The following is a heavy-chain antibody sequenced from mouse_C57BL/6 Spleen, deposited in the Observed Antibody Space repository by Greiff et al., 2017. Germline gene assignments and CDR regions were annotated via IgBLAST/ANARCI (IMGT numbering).Heavy chain of an antibody. CDR2: IHPNSGST. J-gene: IGHJ4*01. CDR3: AREGVQGAMDY. V-gene: IGHV1-64*01. D-gene: IGHD2-14*01. Sequence: QVQLKQPGAELVKPGASVKLSCKASGYTFTSYWMHWVKQRPGQGLEWIGMIHPNSGSTNYNEKFKSKATLTVDKSSSTAYMQLSSLTSEDSAVYYCAREGVQGAMDYWGQGTSVTVSS. CDR1: GYTFTSYW.